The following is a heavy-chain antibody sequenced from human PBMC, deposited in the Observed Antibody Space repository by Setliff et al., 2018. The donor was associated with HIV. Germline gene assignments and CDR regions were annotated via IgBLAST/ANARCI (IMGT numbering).Heavy chain of an antibody. J-gene: IGHJ4*02. D-gene: IGHD2-15*01. Sequence: SETLSLTCTVSGDSISTDYWTWIRQPPGKGLEWIGYIYNSASTSYNRSLKSRVTISVDTSKNQFSLNLSSVTAADTAVYYCARGGLGVVGAIDYWSQGTLVTVSS. CDR3: ARGGLGVVGAIDY. CDR1: GDSISTDY. V-gene: IGHV4-59*12. CDR2: IYNSAST.